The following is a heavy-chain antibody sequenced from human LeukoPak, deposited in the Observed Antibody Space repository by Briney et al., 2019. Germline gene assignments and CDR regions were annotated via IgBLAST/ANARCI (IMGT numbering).Heavy chain of an antibody. D-gene: IGHD2-8*01. J-gene: IGHJ3*02. Sequence: GASVKVSCKASGYTFTGYYMLWVRQAPGQGLEWMGWINPNSGGTNYAQKFQGRVTMTRDTSISTAYMELSRLRSDDTAVYYCARETKWTRAFDIWGQGTMVTVSS. CDR2: INPNSGGT. V-gene: IGHV1-2*02. CDR1: GYTFTGYY. CDR3: ARETKWTRAFDI.